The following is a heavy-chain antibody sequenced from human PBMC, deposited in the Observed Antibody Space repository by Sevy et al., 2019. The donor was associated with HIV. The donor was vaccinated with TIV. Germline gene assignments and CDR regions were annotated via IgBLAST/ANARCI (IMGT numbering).Heavy chain of an antibody. CDR1: GGSISSYY. D-gene: IGHD4-17*01. Sequence: SETLSLTCTVSGGSISSYYWSWVRQPAGKGLEWIGRIYTSGSTNYNPSLKSRVTMSVDTSKNQFSLKLSSVTAADTAVYYCARGQGYGEDLKYYFDYWGQRTLVTVSS. CDR2: IYTSGST. CDR3: ARGQGYGEDLKYYFDY. J-gene: IGHJ4*02. V-gene: IGHV4-4*07.